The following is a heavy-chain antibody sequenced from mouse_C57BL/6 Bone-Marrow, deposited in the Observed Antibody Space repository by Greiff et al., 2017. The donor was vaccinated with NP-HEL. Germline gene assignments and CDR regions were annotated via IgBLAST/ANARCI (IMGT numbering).Heavy chain of an antibody. CDR2: IRSKSNNYAT. CDR1: GFSFNTYA. Sequence: VQLQQSGGGLVQPKGSLKLSCAASGFSFNTYAMNWVRQAPGKGLEWVARIRSKSNNYATYYADSVKDRFTISRDDSESMLYLQMNNLKTEDTAMYYCVRQGLVYYAMDYWGQGTSVTVSS. CDR3: VRQGLVYYAMDY. D-gene: IGHD6-2*01. J-gene: IGHJ4*01. V-gene: IGHV10-1*01.